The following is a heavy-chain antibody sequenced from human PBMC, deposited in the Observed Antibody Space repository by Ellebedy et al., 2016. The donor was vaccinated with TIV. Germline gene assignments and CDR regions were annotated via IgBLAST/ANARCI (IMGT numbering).Heavy chain of an antibody. D-gene: IGHD3-22*01. CDR2: ISSSSSYI. CDR3: ARVPDYYDSSGYYHFDY. CDR1: GFTFSGYS. V-gene: IGHV3-21*01. Sequence: GESLKISXAASGFTFSGYSMNWVRQAPGKGLEWVSSISSSSSYIYYADSVKGRFTISRDNAKNSLSLQMNSLRAEDTAVYYCARVPDYYDSSGYYHFDYWGQGTLVTVSS. J-gene: IGHJ4*02.